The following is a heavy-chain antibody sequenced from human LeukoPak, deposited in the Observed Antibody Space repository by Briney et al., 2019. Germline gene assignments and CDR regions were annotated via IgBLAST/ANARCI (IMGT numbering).Heavy chain of an antibody. Sequence: ASVKVSCKVSGYTLTELSMHWVRQAPGRGLEWMGGFDPEDGETNYAQKFQGRVTMTEDTSTDTAYMELSSLRSEDTAVYYCATSSGDDYGDYIFDYWGQGTLVTVSS. CDR3: ATSSGDDYGDYIFDY. V-gene: IGHV1-24*01. CDR1: GYTLTELS. CDR2: FDPEDGET. J-gene: IGHJ4*02. D-gene: IGHD4-17*01.